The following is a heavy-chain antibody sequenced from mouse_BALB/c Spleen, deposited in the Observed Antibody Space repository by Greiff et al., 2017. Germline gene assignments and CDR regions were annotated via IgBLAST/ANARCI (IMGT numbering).Heavy chain of an antibody. J-gene: IGHJ4*01. Sequence: QVQLQQPGAELVKPGAPVKLSCKASGYTFTSYWMNWVKQRPGRGLEWIGRIDPSDSETHYNQKFKDKATLTVDKSSSTAYIQLSSLTSEDSAVYYCAREGYYDYDAMDYWGQGTSVTVSS. CDR3: AREGYYDYDAMDY. V-gene: IGHV1-69*02. CDR2: IDPSDSET. CDR1: GYTFTSYW. D-gene: IGHD2-1*01.